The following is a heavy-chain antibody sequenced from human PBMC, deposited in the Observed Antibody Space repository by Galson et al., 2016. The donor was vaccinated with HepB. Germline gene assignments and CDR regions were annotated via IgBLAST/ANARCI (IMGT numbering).Heavy chain of an antibody. V-gene: IGHV6-1*01. J-gene: IGHJ4*02. D-gene: IGHD6-13*01. CDR2: WYN. CDR3: ARDLSSSWFPFDY. Sequence: WYNDYAVSVKSRITINPDTSKNQFSLQLNSVTPEDTAVYYCARDLSSSWFPFDYWGQGTLVTVSS.